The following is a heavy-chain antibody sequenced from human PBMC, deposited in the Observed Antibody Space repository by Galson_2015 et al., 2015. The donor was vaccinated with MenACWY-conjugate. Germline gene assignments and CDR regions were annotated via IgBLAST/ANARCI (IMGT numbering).Heavy chain of an antibody. Sequence: SLRLSCAASGFTFSSYAMSWVRQAPGKGLEWVSAISGSGGSTYYADSVKGRFTISRDSAKNSLYLQMNSLRDEDTAVYYCARDLVVFWSGSFDYWGQGTLVTVSS. J-gene: IGHJ4*02. V-gene: IGHV3-23*01. D-gene: IGHD3-3*01. CDR1: GFTFSSYA. CDR2: ISGSGGST. CDR3: ARDLVVFWSGSFDY.